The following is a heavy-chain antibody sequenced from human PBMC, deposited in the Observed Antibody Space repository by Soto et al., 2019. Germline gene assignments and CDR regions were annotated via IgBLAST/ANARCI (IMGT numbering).Heavy chain of an antibody. J-gene: IGHJ1*01. Sequence: EVQLVESGGGLVQPGGSLRLSCAASGFTVSSNYMSWVRQAPGKGLEWVSVLYSGGSTYYADSVKGRFTISRDNSKNTLYLQMNSLRAEYTAVYYCARDMVRGLYPEYFQHWGQGTLVTVSS. CDR2: LYSGGST. CDR3: ARDMVRGLYPEYFQH. D-gene: IGHD3-10*01. V-gene: IGHV3-66*01. CDR1: GFTVSSNY.